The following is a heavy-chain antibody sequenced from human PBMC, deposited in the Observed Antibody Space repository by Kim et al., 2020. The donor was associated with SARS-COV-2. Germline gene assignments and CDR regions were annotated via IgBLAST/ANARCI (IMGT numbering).Heavy chain of an antibody. CDR2: INHSGST. Sequence: SETLSLTCAVYGGSFSGYYWSWIRQPPGKGLEWIGEINHSGSTNYNPSLKSRVTISVDTSKNQFSLKLSSVTAADTAVYYCASALQEWLLDYWGQGTLVTVSS. CDR3: ASALQEWLLDY. V-gene: IGHV4-34*01. D-gene: IGHD3-3*01. CDR1: GGSFSGYY. J-gene: IGHJ4*02.